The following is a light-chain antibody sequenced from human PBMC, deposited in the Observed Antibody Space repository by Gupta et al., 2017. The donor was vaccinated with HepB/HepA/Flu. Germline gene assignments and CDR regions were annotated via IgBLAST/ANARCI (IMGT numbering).Light chain of an antibody. J-gene: IGKJ5*01. V-gene: IGKV3-11*01. CDR1: QSVSSY. CDR3: QQRSKWPPIT. CDR2: DAS. Sequence: EIVLTQSPATLSLSPGERATLSCRASQSVSSYLTWYQQKPGQAPRLLIYDASNRATGIPARFSGSGFGKDLTLTISSREPEDFAVYYCQQRSKWPPITFGQGTRLEIK.